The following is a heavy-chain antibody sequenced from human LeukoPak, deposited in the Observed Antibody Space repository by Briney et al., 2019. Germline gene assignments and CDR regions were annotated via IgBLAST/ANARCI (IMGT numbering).Heavy chain of an antibody. CDR2: INHSGST. CDR1: GGSFSGYY. CDR3: ARRSTRVLRYFDWLLEPGFDY. D-gene: IGHD3-9*01. J-gene: IGHJ4*02. V-gene: IGHV4-34*01. Sequence: PSETLSLTCAVYGGSFSGYYWSWIRQPPGKGLEWIGEINHSGSTNYNPSLKSRVTISVDTSKNQFSLKLSSVTAADTAVYYCARRSTRVLRYFDWLLEPGFDYWGQGTLVTVSS.